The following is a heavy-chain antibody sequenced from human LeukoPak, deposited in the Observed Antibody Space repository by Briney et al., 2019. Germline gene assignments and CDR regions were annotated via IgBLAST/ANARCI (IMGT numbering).Heavy chain of an antibody. J-gene: IGHJ3*02. CDR1: GFTFDDYA. V-gene: IGHV3-9*01. Sequence: GGSLRLSCAASGFTFDDYAMHWVRQAPGKGLEWVSGISWNSGSVGYADSVKGRFTISRDNAKNSLYLQMNSLRAEDTALYYCAKASKPRYSSGYDAFDIWGQGTMVTVSS. CDR3: AKASKPRYSSGYDAFDI. D-gene: IGHD6-19*01. CDR2: ISWNSGSV.